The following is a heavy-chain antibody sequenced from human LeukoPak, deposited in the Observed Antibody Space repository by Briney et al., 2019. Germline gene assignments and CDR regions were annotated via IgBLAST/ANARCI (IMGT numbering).Heavy chain of an antibody. Sequence: GGSLRLSCAASGFTFSSYSMNWVRQAPGKGLVWVSRINSDGTSTTYADSVKGRFTISRDNSKNTLYLQMNSLRAEDTAVFYCAKDGHDYGGNEYFDYWGQGTLVTVSS. CDR3: AKDGHDYGGNEYFDY. J-gene: IGHJ4*02. CDR2: INSDGTST. V-gene: IGHV3-74*01. CDR1: GFTFSSYS. D-gene: IGHD4-23*01.